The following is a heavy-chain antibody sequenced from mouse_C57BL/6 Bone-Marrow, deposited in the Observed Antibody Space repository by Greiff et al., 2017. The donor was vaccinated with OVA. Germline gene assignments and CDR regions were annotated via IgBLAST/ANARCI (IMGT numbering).Heavy chain of an antibody. CDR3: ARERGNYGAMDY. CDR2: INPSSGYT. V-gene: IGHV1-4*01. D-gene: IGHD2-1*01. Sequence: QVQLQQSGAELARPGASVKMSCKASGYTFTSYTMHWVKQRPGQGLEWIGYINPSSGYTKYNQKFKDKATLTADKSSSTAYMQLSSLTSEDSAVYYCARERGNYGAMDYWGQGTSVTVSS. J-gene: IGHJ4*01. CDR1: GYTFTSYT.